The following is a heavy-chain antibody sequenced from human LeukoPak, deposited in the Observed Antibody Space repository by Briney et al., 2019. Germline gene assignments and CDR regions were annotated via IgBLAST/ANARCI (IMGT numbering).Heavy chain of an antibody. CDR2: VFYTGAT. J-gene: IGHJ4*02. V-gene: IGHV4-59*12. D-gene: IGHD6-13*01. CDR1: GGSISGYY. Sequence: PSETLSLTCTVSGGSISGYYWSWIRRPPGRRLEYIAYVFYTGATNYNPSLEGRAAISVDTSKNQFSLKVSSVTAADTAIYYCARFSSSTWAFDFWGQGILVTISA. CDR3: ARFSSSTWAFDF.